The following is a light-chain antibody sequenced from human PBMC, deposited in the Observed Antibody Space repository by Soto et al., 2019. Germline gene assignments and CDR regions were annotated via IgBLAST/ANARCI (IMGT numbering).Light chain of an antibody. CDR2: EVS. CDR3: SSYTSSSSWV. CDR1: NSDIGTYNY. V-gene: IGLV2-14*01. J-gene: IGLJ3*02. Sequence: QSALTQPASVSGSPGQSITISCTGTNSDIGTYNYVSWYQQHPGKAPKLIICEVSNRPPGISNRFSGSKSGNTASLTISGLQAEDEADYHCSSYTSSSSWVFGGGTKLTVL.